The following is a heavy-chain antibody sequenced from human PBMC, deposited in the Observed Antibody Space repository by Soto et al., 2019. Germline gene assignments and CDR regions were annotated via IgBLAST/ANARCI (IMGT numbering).Heavy chain of an antibody. J-gene: IGHJ5*02. CDR3: ARDSVVGAAAGTPRWFDP. CDR2: IWYDGSNK. D-gene: IGHD6-13*01. Sequence: QVQLVESGGGVVQPGRSLRLSCAASGFTFSSYGMHWVRQAPGKGLEWVAVIWYDGSNKYYADSVKGRFTISRDNSKNTLYRRMNSLRAEDTAVYYCARDSVVGAAAGTPRWFDPWGQGTLVTVSS. V-gene: IGHV3-33*01. CDR1: GFTFSSYG.